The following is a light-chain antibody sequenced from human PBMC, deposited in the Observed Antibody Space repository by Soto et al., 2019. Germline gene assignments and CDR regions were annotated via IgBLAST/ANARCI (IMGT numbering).Light chain of an antibody. J-gene: IGKJ4*01. CDR3: QQLNSYPFT. Sequence: DIQLTQSPSFLSASVGDRVTITCPASQGISSYLAWYQQKPGKAPKLLIYAASTLQSGVPSRFSGSESGTEFTLTISSLQPEDFATYYCQQLNSYPFTFGGGTKVEIK. CDR2: AAS. V-gene: IGKV1-9*01. CDR1: QGISSY.